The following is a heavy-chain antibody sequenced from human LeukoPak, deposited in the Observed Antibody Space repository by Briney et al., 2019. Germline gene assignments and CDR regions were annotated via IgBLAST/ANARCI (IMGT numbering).Heavy chain of an antibody. CDR3: ATDRITIFGVANIPFDY. Sequence: ASVKVSCKVSGYTLTELSMHWVRQAPGKGLEWMGGFDPEDGETIYAQKFQGRVTMTEDTSTDTAYMELSSLRSEDTAVYYCATDRITIFGVANIPFDYWGQGTLVTVSS. D-gene: IGHD3-3*01. J-gene: IGHJ4*02. CDR2: FDPEDGET. V-gene: IGHV1-24*01. CDR1: GYTLTELS.